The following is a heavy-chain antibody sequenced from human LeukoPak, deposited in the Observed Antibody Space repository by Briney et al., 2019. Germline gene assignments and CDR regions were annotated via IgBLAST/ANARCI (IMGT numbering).Heavy chain of an antibody. CDR1: GGSFSGYY. CDR2: FNHSGST. CDR3: ARMGRIVVVPAANSHYYYGMDV. Sequence: SETLSLTCAVYGGSFSGYYWIWIRQPPGKGLEWIGEFNHSGSTNYNPSLKSRVTISVDTSNNQFSLKLSSVTAADTAVYYCARMGRIVVVPAANSHYYYGMDVWGKGTTVTVSS. V-gene: IGHV4-34*01. D-gene: IGHD2-2*01. J-gene: IGHJ6*04.